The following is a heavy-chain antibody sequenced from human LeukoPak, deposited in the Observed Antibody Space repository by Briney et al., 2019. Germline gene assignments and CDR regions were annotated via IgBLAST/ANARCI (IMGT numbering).Heavy chain of an antibody. Sequence: GGSLRLSCAASGFTFSSYAMSWVRQAPGKGLEWVSGISVGGDSTYYADSVKGWFTISRDNSKNTLYLQMNSLRTEDTAVYYCAKAEGYDILTGLDYWGQGALVTVSS. D-gene: IGHD3-9*01. CDR2: ISVGGDST. CDR3: AKAEGYDILTGLDY. V-gene: IGHV3-23*01. J-gene: IGHJ4*02. CDR1: GFTFSSYA.